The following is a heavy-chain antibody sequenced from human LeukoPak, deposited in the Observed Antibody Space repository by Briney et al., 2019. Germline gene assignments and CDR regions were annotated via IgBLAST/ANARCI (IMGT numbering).Heavy chain of an antibody. CDR1: GFSFSDYN. CDR2: ITTTGTYI. V-gene: IGHV3-21*01. J-gene: IGHJ6*03. Sequence: GGSLRLSCAASGFSFSDYNMNWVRQAPGKALEWVSSITTTGTYIFYGDSVKGRFTISRDNAKNSLYLQMNSLRAEDTAVYYCARVGYGETYYYYMDVWGKGTTVTISS. CDR3: ARVGYGETYYYYMDV. D-gene: IGHD4-17*01.